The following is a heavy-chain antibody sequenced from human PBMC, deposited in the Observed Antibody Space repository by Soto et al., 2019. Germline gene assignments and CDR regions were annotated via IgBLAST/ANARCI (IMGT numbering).Heavy chain of an antibody. CDR2: IYRGGST. D-gene: IGHD6-13*01. J-gene: IGHJ6*02. CDR3: TMTSSRGGPHGLEV. Sequence: EVQVVETGGGLIQPGGSLRLSCAVSRFIVRSNYMIWVRQAPGKGLEWVSVIYRGGSTYYADSVKGRFSISRDNPKNTLYLQMNTVRVEDTAVYYFTMTSSRGGPHGLEVWGQGNTVIVSS. CDR1: RFIVRSNY. V-gene: IGHV3-53*02.